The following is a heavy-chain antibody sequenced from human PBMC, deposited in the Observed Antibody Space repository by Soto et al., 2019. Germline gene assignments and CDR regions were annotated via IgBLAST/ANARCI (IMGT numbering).Heavy chain of an antibody. Sequence: QVQLVQSGAEVKKPGASVKFSCKASGYTFSKYIIHWVRQAPGQRLEWMGCINAGNGDKKYSQMFRDRVTFTTDTSASTVYMELSSLRSEDTVVYYCARGRGTTASDAFDIWGQGTMVTVSS. CDR3: ARGRGTTASDAFDI. CDR2: INAGNGDK. V-gene: IGHV1-3*01. J-gene: IGHJ3*02. CDR1: GYTFSKYI. D-gene: IGHD3-10*01.